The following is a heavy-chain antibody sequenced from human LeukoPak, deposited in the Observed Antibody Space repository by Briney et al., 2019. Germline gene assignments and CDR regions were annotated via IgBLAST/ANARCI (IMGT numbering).Heavy chain of an antibody. V-gene: IGHV3-48*04. CDR2: ISDSSSNI. CDR1: GFTFSSYS. Sequence: GGSLRLSCAASGFTFSSYSMNWVRQAPGKGLEWVSYISDSSSNIYYADSVKGRFTISRDNAKNSLYLQMNSLRAEDTAVYYCARDLLDIVVVPGGMTGHYYYYYMDVWGKGTTVTVSS. D-gene: IGHD2-2*01. CDR3: ARDLLDIVVVPGGMTGHYYYYYMDV. J-gene: IGHJ6*03.